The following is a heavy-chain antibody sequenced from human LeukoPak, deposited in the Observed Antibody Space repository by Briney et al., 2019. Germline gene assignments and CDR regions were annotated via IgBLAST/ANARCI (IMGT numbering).Heavy chain of an antibody. CDR3: YCSLGY. CDR1: GCTFTTHC. Sequence: ASVKVSCKASGCTFTTHCMHWVRQAPGQGLEWMGIIDPSGDSTTDAQKFQGRVTVTRDTSTSTVYMELSSLRFEDTAVYYCYCSLGYRGQGTLVTVSS. V-gene: IGHV1-46*01. D-gene: IGHD2-15*01. J-gene: IGHJ4*02. CDR2: IDPSGDST.